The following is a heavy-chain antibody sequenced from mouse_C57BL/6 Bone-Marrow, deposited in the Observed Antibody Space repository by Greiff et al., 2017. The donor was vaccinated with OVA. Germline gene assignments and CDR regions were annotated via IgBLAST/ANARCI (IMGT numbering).Heavy chain of an antibody. V-gene: IGHV1-76*01. J-gene: IGHJ1*03. CDR1: GYTFTDYY. CDR3: AIDVQIYGRWYFDV. Sequence: VQLQQSGAELVRPGASVKLSCKASGYTFTDYYINWVKQRPGQGLEWIARIYPGSGNTYYNEKFKGKATLTAEKSSSTAYMQLSSLTSEDSAVYFWAIDVQIYGRWYFDVWGTGTTVTVSS. CDR2: IYPGSGNT. D-gene: IGHD1-1*01.